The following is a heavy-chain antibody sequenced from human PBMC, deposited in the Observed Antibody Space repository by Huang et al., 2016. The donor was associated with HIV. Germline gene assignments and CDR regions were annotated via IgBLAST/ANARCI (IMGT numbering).Heavy chain of an antibody. V-gene: IGHV3-74*02. J-gene: IGHJ4*01. Sequence: EVELAESGGGSVRPGQSLRLSCVGSGFIFSDYWMHWVRQIPGKVLGWVASIESDVSRTSDVDSVKGRFTMYRDNARNTVYLKRSSLRVDDTAVYYCVRAREKGYDFWSGYRYWGQGAQVTVSS. D-gene: IGHD3-3*01. CDR3: VRAREKGYDFWSGYRY. CDR2: IESDVSRT. CDR1: GFIFSDYW.